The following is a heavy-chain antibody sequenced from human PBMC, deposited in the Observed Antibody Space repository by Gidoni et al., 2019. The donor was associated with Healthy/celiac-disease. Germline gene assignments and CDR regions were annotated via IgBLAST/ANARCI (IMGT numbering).Heavy chain of an antibody. D-gene: IGHD3-22*01. Sequence: QVQLVESGGGVVQPGRSLRLSCAASGFTFSSYGMHWVRQAPGKGLEWVAVISYDGSNKYYADSVKGRFTISRDNSKNTLYLQMNSLRAEDTAVYYCANAEYYDSSGSEDAFDIWGQGTMVTVSS. J-gene: IGHJ3*02. CDR3: ANAEYYDSSGSEDAFDI. V-gene: IGHV3-30*18. CDR1: GFTFSSYG. CDR2: ISYDGSNK.